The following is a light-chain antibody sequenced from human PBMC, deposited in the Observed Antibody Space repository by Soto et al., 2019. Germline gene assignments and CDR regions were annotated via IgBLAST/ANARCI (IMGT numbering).Light chain of an antibody. CDR2: DAS. V-gene: IGKV1-5*01. CDR1: QSISRW. J-gene: IGKJ2*01. Sequence: DIQMTQSPSTLSPSVGDRVAITCRASQSISRWLAWYHQKPGKAPNLLIFDASSLESGVPSRFSGSGYGTDFTLTISSLQPDDFVTYYGQQYVNYPDPFGQGTKLELK. CDR3: QQYVNYPDP.